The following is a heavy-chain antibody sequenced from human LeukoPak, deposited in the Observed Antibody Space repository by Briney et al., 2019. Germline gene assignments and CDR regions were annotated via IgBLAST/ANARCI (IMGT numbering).Heavy chain of an antibody. CDR1: GDSITSYY. J-gene: IGHJ4*02. D-gene: IGHD2/OR15-2a*01. Sequence: SETLSLTCTVSGDSITSYYWYWFRQPSGKELEWIACIYYSGITYYNPSLKSRVTISLDTSKNHFSLRLSSVTAADTAVYYCAREGIVRIYDQWGQGILVTVSS. CDR2: IYYSGIT. V-gene: IGHV4-59*12. CDR3: AREGIVRIYDQ.